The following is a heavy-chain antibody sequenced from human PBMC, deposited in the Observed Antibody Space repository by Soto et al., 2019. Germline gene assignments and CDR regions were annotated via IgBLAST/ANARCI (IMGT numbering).Heavy chain of an antibody. CDR3: ARDRRGTAMVTNWFDP. Sequence: QVQLVQSGAEVKKPGASVKVSCKASGYTFTSYGISWVRQAPGQGLEWMGWISAYNGNTNYAQKLQGGVTMTTDTSTSTAYMERRSLRSDDTAVYYCARDRRGTAMVTNWFDPWGQGTLVTVSS. D-gene: IGHD5-18*01. V-gene: IGHV1-18*01. CDR2: ISAYNGNT. CDR1: GYTFTSYG. J-gene: IGHJ5*02.